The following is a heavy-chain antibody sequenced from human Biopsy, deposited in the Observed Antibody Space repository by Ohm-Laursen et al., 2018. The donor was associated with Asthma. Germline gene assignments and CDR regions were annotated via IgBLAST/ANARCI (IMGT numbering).Heavy chain of an antibody. CDR3: ARKAGSCISRTCYSLDF. J-gene: IGHJ4*02. D-gene: IGHD2-2*01. CDR2: ISSVFGTT. Sequence: SSVKVSCKSLGGTFNTYVIGWVRQAPGQGLEWMGGISSVFGTTTYPQKFQDRVTITADDSTSTVYMELSSLRSEDTAAYYCARKAGSCISRTCYSLDFWGQGTLVTVSS. CDR1: GGTFNTYV. V-gene: IGHV1-69*01.